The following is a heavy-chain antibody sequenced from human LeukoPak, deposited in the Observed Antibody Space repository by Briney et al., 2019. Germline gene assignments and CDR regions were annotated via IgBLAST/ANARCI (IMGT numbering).Heavy chain of an antibody. Sequence: PGGSLRLSCAASGFTFSSYGMHWVRQAPGKGLEWVAVIWYDGSNKYYADSVKGRFTISRDNAKNSLYLQMNSLRAEDTAVYYCASRAKGYYFDYWGQGTLVTVSS. J-gene: IGHJ4*02. CDR1: GFTFSSYG. CDR3: ASRAKGYYFDY. V-gene: IGHV3-33*03. CDR2: IWYDGSNK. D-gene: IGHD4/OR15-4a*01.